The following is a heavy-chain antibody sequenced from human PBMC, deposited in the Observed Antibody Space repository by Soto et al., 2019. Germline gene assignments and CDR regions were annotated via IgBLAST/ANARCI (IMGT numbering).Heavy chain of an antibody. Sequence: EVQLVESGGGLVKPGGSLRLSCVASEFSFSTYNMNWVRQAPGKGLEWVSFISSTSSHIHYADSVKGRFTISRDNAKNSLYRQMNSLRAEDTAVYYCLRDPAADGYYGMDVWGQGTTVTVSS. CDR2: ISSTSSHI. J-gene: IGHJ6*02. CDR1: EFSFSTYN. CDR3: LRDPAADGYYGMDV. D-gene: IGHD6-13*01. V-gene: IGHV3-21*01.